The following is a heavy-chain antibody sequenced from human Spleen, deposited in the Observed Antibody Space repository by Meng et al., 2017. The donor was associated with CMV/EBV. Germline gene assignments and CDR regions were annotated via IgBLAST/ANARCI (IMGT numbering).Heavy chain of an antibody. J-gene: IGHJ4*02. V-gene: IGHV3-74*01. CDR3: VNSPMDH. Sequence: SLALSCASSCFTFLIYWMPSFRHAPVKGLLCVSRINSVATPPSYADFVTGRFTLSRDNANHMLYLQMDNLRADDPAVYYCVNSPMDHWGQGTLVTVSS. D-gene: IGHD5-24*01. CDR1: CFTFLIYW. CDR2: INSVATPP.